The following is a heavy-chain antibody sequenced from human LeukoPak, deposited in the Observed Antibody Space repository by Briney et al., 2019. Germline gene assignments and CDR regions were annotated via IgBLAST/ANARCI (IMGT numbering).Heavy chain of an antibody. CDR2: MNPNNGNT. V-gene: IGHV1-8*01. CDR3: ARHLRTTFDY. J-gene: IGHJ4*02. Sequence: ASVKVSCKASGYTFTSYDINWVRQATGQGLEWMGWMNPNNGNTHYAQKFQGRVTLTRNTSISTANMELSSLRSDDTAVYYCARHLRTTFDYWGQGTLVTVSS. D-gene: IGHD4-17*01. CDR1: GYTFTSYD.